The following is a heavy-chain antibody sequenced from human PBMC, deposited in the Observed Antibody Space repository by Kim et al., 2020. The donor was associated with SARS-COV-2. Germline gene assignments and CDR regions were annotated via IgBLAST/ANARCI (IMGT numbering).Heavy chain of an antibody. J-gene: IGHJ5*02. V-gene: IGHV3-23*01. D-gene: IGHD6-6*01. Sequence: GGSLRLSCAASGFTFTSFAMSWVRQAPGKGLEWVSTISGGGVSTYYADSVKGRFTISRDNSKNTLFLHMISLRAEDTAVYFCARGLYSSSPWGQGTLVTV. CDR3: ARGLYSSSP. CDR2: ISGGGVST. CDR1: GFTFTSFA.